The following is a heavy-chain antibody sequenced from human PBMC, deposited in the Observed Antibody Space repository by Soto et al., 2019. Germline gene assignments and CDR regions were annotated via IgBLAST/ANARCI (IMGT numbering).Heavy chain of an antibody. V-gene: IGHV3-21*01. Sequence: EVQLVESVGGLVKPGGSLRLSCAASGFTFSSYSMNWVRQAPGKGLEWGSSIISSSSYIYYADSVKGRFTISRDNAKNSLYLQMNSLRAEDTAVYYCASKAVAGTYDYWGQGTLVTVSS. D-gene: IGHD6-19*01. CDR2: IISSSSYI. CDR3: ASKAVAGTYDY. J-gene: IGHJ4*02. CDR1: GFTFSSYS.